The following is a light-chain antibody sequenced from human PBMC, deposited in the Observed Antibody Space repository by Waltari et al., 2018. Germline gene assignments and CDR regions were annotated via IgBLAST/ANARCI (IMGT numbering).Light chain of an antibody. V-gene: IGKV3-20*01. J-gene: IGKJ1*01. Sequence: EIMLTQSPGTLSLSPGERATLSCRASQSISRYLAWYQPKLGQAPRVLIYDASSRATGIPDRFSGSGSGTDFSRTISRLEPEDFAVYYCQKYGSLPATFGQGTKVEIK. CDR1: QSISRY. CDR2: DAS. CDR3: QKYGSLPAT.